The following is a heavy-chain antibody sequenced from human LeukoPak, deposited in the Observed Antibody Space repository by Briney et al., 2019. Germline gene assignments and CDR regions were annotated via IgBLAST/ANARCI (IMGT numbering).Heavy chain of an antibody. CDR3: ARDAGPGFDY. CDR2: INPNSGGT. V-gene: IGHV1-2*02. CDR1: AYTFTGYY. Sequence: GASVKVSCTASAYTFTGYYIHWVRPAPGQGLEWMGWINPNSGGTNYAQSFQGRVTMTRDTSISTAYMELNRLRSDDTAVYYCARDAGPGFDYWGQGTLVTVSS. J-gene: IGHJ4*02.